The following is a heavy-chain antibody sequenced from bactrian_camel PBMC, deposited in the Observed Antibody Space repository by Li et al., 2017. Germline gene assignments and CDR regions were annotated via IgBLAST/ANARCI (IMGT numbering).Heavy chain of an antibody. J-gene: IGHJ6*01. Sequence: HVQLVESGGGSVQAGGSLRLSCAASGYTVSSNCMGWFRQAPGKAREGIAGTDRTGRGTYYAGSVKGRFTISQDSAKNTVYLHLNNLKTEDMAIYYCASPDYGCIYGSWCYDGRGFAYWGQGTQVTVS. CDR2: TDRTGRGT. V-gene: IGHV3S6*01. D-gene: IGHD3*01. CDR3: ASPDYGCIYGSWCYDGRGFAY. CDR1: GYTVSSNC.